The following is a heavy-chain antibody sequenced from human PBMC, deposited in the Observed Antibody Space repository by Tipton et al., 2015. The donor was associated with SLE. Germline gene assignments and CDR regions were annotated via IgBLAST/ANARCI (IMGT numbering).Heavy chain of an antibody. J-gene: IGHJ5*02. CDR3: ARDWVVGATLDRFDP. CDR2: IYTSGST. D-gene: IGHD1-26*01. V-gene: IGHV4-61*02. CDR1: GGSISSVSYY. Sequence: TLSLTCTVSGGSISSVSYYWSGIRPTAGKGLEWIGRIYTSGSTNYNPSLKSRVTMSVDTSKNQFSLKLGSVTAADTAVYYCARDWVVGATLDRFDPWGQGTLVTVSS.